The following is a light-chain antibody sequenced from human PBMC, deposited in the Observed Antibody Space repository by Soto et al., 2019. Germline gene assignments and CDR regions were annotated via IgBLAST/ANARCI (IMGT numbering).Light chain of an antibody. CDR1: QGISYY. CDR3: QQANIYPFT. J-gene: IGKJ3*01. V-gene: IGKV1-9*01. Sequence: IQLTQSPSSLSASVGDRVTITCRASQGISYYLAWYQQKPGKAPKLLIYSASTLQRGVSSRFSGSGSGADFTLMISSLQPEDVATYFCQQANIYPFTFGLGTKVEIK. CDR2: SAS.